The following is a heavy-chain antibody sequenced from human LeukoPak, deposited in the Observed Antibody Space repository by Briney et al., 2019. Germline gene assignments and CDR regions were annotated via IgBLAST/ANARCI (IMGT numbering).Heavy chain of an antibody. V-gene: IGHV1-2*02. D-gene: IGHD2-2*01. Sequence: GASVKVSCKASGYTFTGYYMHWVRQAPGQGLEWMGWINSSRGGTKYAQKFQGRVTMTRDTSSSTAYMELGRLTSDDTAVYYCAREGGHQEVDFDYWGQGTLLTVSS. CDR3: AREGGHQEVDFDY. CDR1: GYTFTGYY. CDR2: INSSRGGT. J-gene: IGHJ4*02.